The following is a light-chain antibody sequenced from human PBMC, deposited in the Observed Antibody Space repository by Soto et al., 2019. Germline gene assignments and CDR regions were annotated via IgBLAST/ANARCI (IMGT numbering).Light chain of an antibody. Sequence: DIQMTQSPSTLSASVGDRVTITCRASQSISSWLAWYQQTPGKAPKLLIYDASSLESGVPSRFSGSGSGTEFTLTISSLQPDDFATYYCQQYNSAWTFGQGTKVEIK. CDR2: DAS. CDR3: QQYNSAWT. J-gene: IGKJ1*01. V-gene: IGKV1-5*01. CDR1: QSISSW.